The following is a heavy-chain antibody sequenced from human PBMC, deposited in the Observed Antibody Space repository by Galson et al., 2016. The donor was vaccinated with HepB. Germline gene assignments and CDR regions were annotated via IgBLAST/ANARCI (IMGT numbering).Heavy chain of an antibody. CDR2: MHHNGNT. CDR3: ARGMWGQTIPDY. CDR1: GYSISSGYN. V-gene: IGHV4-38-2*02. D-gene: IGHD3-3*01. J-gene: IGHJ4*02. Sequence: LSLTCTVSGYSISSGYNWGWIRQPPGKGLEWIGSMHHNGNTYCNPSVRSRVTISLDTSKNQFSLNLTSVTAADTAVYYCARGMWGQTIPDYWGQGTLVIVSS.